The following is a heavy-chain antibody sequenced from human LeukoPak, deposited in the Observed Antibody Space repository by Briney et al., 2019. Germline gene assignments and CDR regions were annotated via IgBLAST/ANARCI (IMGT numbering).Heavy chain of an antibody. Sequence: GGSLRLSCAVSGFTINSYTMHWVRQAPGQGLEWVSSTGSGILDIYYADSVKGRFTISRDGAKNSVYLQMDSLRAEDTAVYYCVREQVVWYCSSARCDDGFDLWGQGTMVAVSS. CDR3: VREQVVWYCSSARCDDGFDL. CDR1: GFTINSYT. D-gene: IGHD2-2*01. J-gene: IGHJ3*01. V-gene: IGHV3-21*01. CDR2: TGSGILDI.